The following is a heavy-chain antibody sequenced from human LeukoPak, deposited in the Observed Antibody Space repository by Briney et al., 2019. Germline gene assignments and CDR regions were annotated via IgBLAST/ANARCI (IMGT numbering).Heavy chain of an antibody. D-gene: IGHD3-9*01. CDR1: GGSISSGDYY. V-gene: IGHV4-61*08. Sequence: SETLSDTCTVSGGSISSGDYYWSWIRQPPGKGMEWLGYIYYSGITKYNPSLKSRLTISLDTSKNQFSLKLSSVTAADTAVYYCALRKDVFTGSFTPWGQGTLVTVSS. CDR2: IYYSGIT. CDR3: ALRKDVFTGSFTP. J-gene: IGHJ5*02.